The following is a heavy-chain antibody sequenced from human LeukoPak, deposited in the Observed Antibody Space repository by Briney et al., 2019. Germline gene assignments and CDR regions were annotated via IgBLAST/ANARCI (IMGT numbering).Heavy chain of an antibody. CDR3: AKRNYYFDY. CDR1: GFLFSDYS. Sequence: GGSLRLSCAASGFLFSDYSMNWVRQAPGRGLEWVAAIDGCRDNPHYADVVRGRFTISRDNSKKTLYLQMNIMRAEDTAVYYCAKRNYYFDYWGQGTLVTVSS. V-gene: IGHV3-23*01. D-gene: IGHD1-14*01. J-gene: IGHJ4*02. CDR2: IDGCRDNP.